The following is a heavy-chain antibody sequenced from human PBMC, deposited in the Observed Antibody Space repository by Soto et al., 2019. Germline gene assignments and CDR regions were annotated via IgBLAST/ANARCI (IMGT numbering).Heavy chain of an antibody. CDR3: TKDSLFRFSYYGSGSYFDY. Sequence: GGSLRLSCAASGFTFSSYAMSWVRQAPGKGLEWVSAISGSGGSTYYADSVKGRFTISRDNSKNTLYLQMNSLRAEDTAVYYCTKDSLFRFSYYGSGSYFDYWGQGTLVTVSS. CDR1: GFTFSSYA. V-gene: IGHV3-23*01. D-gene: IGHD3-10*01. CDR2: ISGSGGST. J-gene: IGHJ4*02.